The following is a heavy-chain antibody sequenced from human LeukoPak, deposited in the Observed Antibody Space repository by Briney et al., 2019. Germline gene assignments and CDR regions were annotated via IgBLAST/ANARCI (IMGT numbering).Heavy chain of an antibody. Sequence: ASVKVSCKASGYTFTSYGISWVRQAPGQGLEWMGWISAYNGNTSYAQKLQGRVTMTTDTSTSTAYMELRSLRSDDTAVYYCARVLVETQKRYSDSSGYYLRFDYYGMDVWGQGTTVTVSS. CDR1: GYTFTSYG. D-gene: IGHD3-22*01. CDR2: ISAYNGNT. CDR3: ARVLVETQKRYSDSSGYYLRFDYYGMDV. V-gene: IGHV1-18*01. J-gene: IGHJ6*02.